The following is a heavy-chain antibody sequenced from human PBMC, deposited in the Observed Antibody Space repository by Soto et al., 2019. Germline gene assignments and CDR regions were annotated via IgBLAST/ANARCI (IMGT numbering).Heavy chain of an antibody. J-gene: IGHJ4*02. V-gene: IGHV3-23*01. D-gene: IGHD6-19*01. CDR2: TSGGAGST. CDR1: GFTFNTSA. CDR3: AKGRYRIGWYDPYFDY. Sequence: EVQLLEAGGGLVQPGGSLSLSCAPSGFTFNTSAMSWVRQAPGKGLEWVSTTSGGAGSTYYADSVKGRFTISRDNSKNPLYLQMNSLRADDTAVYYCAKGRYRIGWYDPYFDYWGQGTLVTVSS.